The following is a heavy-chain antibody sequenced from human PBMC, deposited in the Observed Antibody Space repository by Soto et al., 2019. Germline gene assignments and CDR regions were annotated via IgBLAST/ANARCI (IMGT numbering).Heavy chain of an antibody. J-gene: IGHJ6*03. D-gene: IGHD2-2*01. Sequence: PGGSLRLSCAASGFTFSNAWMSWVRQAPGRGREWVGRIKSKTDGGTTDYAAPVKGRFTISRDDSKNTLYLQMNSLKTEDTAVYYCTTEILVVVPQKNYYYMDVWGKGTTVTVSS. CDR1: GFTFSNAW. V-gene: IGHV3-15*01. CDR3: TTEILVVVPQKNYYYMDV. CDR2: IKSKTDGGTT.